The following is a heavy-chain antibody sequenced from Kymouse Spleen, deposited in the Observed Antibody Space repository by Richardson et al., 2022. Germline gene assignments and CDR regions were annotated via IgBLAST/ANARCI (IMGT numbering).Heavy chain of an antibody. CDR1: GGTFSSYA. Sequence: QVQLVQSGAEVKKPGSSVKVSCKASGGTFSSYAISWVRQAPGQGLEWMGGIIPIFGTANYAQKFQGRVTITTDESTSTAYMELSSLRSEDTAVYYCARSIAARPSYYYYYGMDVWGQGTTVTVSS. CDR3: ARSIAARPSYYYYYGMDV. J-gene: IGHJ6*02. D-gene: IGHD6-6*01. CDR2: IIPIFGTA. V-gene: IGHV1-69*05.